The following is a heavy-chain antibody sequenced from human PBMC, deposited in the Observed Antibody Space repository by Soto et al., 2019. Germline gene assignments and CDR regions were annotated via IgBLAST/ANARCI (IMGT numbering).Heavy chain of an antibody. CDR3: ARDLGYCSGGSCYRWFDP. J-gene: IGHJ5*02. Sequence: GASVKVSCKASGYTFTSYGISWVRQAPGQGLEWMGWISAYNGNTNYAQKLQGRVTMTTDTSTSTAYMELRSLRSDDTAVYYCARDLGYCSGGSCYRWFDPWGQGTLVTVSS. D-gene: IGHD2-15*01. CDR2: ISAYNGNT. V-gene: IGHV1-18*01. CDR1: GYTFTSYG.